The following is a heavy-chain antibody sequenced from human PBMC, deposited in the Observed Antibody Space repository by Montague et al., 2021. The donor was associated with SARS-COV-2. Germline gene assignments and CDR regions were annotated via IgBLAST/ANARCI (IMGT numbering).Heavy chain of an antibody. D-gene: IGHD4-17*01. CDR1: GGSISSGNYY. CDR3: ARGGGTVTTFLGVGYLRGGLILFDA. Sequence: SETLSLTCTVSGGSISSGNYYWGWITHPKGKGLRGIQSIYGRAXTXSXXXXRXRITISVDTSKNQFSLKLSSVTAADTAVYYCARGGGTVTTFLGVGYLRGGLILFDAWGQGTLDTVS. V-gene: IGHV4-39*07. J-gene: IGHJ5*02. CDR2: IYGRAXT.